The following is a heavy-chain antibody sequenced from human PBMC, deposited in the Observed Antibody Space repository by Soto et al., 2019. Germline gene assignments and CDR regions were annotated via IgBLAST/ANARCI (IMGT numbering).Heavy chain of an antibody. D-gene: IGHD2-21*02. V-gene: IGHV4-34*01. Sequence: QVQLQQWGAGLLKPSETLSLTCAVYGASFSGYYWSWSRQPPGKGLEWIVESNHSGSTNYNPSLKSRVTISVDTSKNPVSLELSSVTAADTAVYYCARGGGYCGGDCCDEYYFDFWGQGTLVTVSS. J-gene: IGHJ4*02. CDR1: GASFSGYY. CDR3: ARGGGYCGGDCCDEYYFDF. CDR2: SNHSGST.